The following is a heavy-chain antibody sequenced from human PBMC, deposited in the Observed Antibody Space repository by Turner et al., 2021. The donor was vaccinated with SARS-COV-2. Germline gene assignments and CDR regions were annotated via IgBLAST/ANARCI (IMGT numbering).Heavy chain of an antibody. D-gene: IGHD3-10*01. CDR2: INPSGGTT. CDR1: GYIFTAHY. CDR3: ARDKLLWFGELLATRPAYYYGMDV. J-gene: IGHJ6*02. Sequence: QVQLVQSGSEVKKPGASVKVSCTASGYIFTAHYIHWVRQAPGQGLEWMGTINPSGGTTSYAQKFQGRVTMTRDTSTSTVYMELSSLRSEDTAVYFCARDKLLWFGELLATRPAYYYGMDVWGQGTTVTVSS. V-gene: IGHV1-46*01.